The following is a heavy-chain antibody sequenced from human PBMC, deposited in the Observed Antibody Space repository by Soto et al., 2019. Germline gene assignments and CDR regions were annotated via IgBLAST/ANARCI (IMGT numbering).Heavy chain of an antibody. CDR1: GGSVSSGSYY. D-gene: IGHD2-2*01. CDR3: ASIVLVPAAIFY. V-gene: IGHV4-61*01. J-gene: IGHJ4*02. Sequence: SETLSLTCTVSGGSVSSGSYYWSWIRQPPGKGLEWIGYIYYSGSTNYNPSLKSRVTISVDTSKNQFSLKLSSVTAADTAVYYCASIVLVPAAIFYWGQGTLVTVSS. CDR2: IYYSGST.